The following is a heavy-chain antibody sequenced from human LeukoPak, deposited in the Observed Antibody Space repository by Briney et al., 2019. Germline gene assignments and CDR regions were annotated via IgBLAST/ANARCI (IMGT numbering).Heavy chain of an antibody. Sequence: ASVKVSCKASGYTFTSYYMHWVRQAPGQELEWMGVINPSGGSTSYAQKFQGRVTMTRDTSTSTVYMELSSLRSEDTTVYYCARDRRTDYFDYWGQGTLVTVSS. D-gene: IGHD1-1*01. CDR3: ARDRRTDYFDY. J-gene: IGHJ4*02. CDR2: INPSGGST. V-gene: IGHV1-46*01. CDR1: GYTFTSYY.